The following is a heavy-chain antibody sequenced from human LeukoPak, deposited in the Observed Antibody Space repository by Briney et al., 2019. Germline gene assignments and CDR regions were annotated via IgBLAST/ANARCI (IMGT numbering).Heavy chain of an antibody. CDR3: AKCLAYTIFRLLNRSYYFDY. J-gene: IGHJ4*02. Sequence: PGGSLRLSCAASGFTFSSYAMSWVRQAPGKGLEWVSAISGSGGSTYYADSVKGRFTISRDNSKNTLYLQMNSLRAEDTAVYYCAKCLAYTIFRLLNRSYYFDYWGQGTLVTVSS. CDR1: GFTFSSYA. D-gene: IGHD3-3*01. V-gene: IGHV3-23*01. CDR2: ISGSGGST.